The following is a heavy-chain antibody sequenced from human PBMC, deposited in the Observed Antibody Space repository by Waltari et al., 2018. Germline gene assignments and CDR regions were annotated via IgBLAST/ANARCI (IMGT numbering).Heavy chain of an antibody. CDR3: ASSDDSSGYYWS. D-gene: IGHD3-22*01. Sequence: QLQLQESGPGLVKPSETLSLTCTVSGGSISSSSYYWGWIRQPPGKGLEWIGSNSYSGSTYHNPARKRRGTRAGDTSKNQFARKLSSVTAADTAVYYCASSDDSSGYYWSWGQGTLVTVSS. CDR1: GGSISSSSYY. V-gene: IGHV4-39*07. CDR2: NSYSGST. J-gene: IGHJ4*02.